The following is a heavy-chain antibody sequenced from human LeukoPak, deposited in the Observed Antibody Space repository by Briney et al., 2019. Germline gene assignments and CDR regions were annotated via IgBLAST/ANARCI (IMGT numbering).Heavy chain of an antibody. V-gene: IGHV1-8*01. CDR3: ARGLIRGTAMVTGY. J-gene: IGHJ4*02. D-gene: IGHD5-18*01. CDR2: MNPNSGNT. CDR1: GYTFTSYD. Sequence: GASVKVSCKASGYTFTSYDINWVRQATGQGLEWMGWMNPNSGNTGYAQKFQGRVTMTRNTSISTAYMELSSLRSEDTAVYYCARGLIRGTAMVTGYWGQGTLVTVSS.